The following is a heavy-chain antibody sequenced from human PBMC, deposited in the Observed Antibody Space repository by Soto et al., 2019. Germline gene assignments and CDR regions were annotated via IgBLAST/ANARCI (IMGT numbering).Heavy chain of an antibody. J-gene: IGHJ4*02. CDR1: GGSISSGDYY. V-gene: IGHV4-30-4*01. D-gene: IGHD5-18*01. Sequence: PSETLSLTCTVSGGSISSGDYYWSWIRQPPGKGLEWIGYIYYSGSTNYNPSLKSRVTISVDTSKNQFSLKLTSVTAADTAVYYCARESGYSYAYYFDYWGQGTLVTVSS. CDR2: IYYSGST. CDR3: ARESGYSYAYYFDY.